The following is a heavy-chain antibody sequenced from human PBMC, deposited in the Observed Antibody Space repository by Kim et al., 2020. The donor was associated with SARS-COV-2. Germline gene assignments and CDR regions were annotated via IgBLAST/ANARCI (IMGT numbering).Heavy chain of an antibody. J-gene: IGHJ4*02. CDR3: ARGLARAVTWDY. V-gene: IGHV4-34*01. Sequence: SETLSLTCAVYGGSFSGYYWSWIRQPPGKGLEWIGEINHSGSTNYNPSLKSRVTISVDTSKNQFSLKLSSVTAADTAVYYCARGLARAVTWDYWGQGTLV. CDR2: INHSGST. CDR1: GGSFSGYY. D-gene: IGHD4-17*01.